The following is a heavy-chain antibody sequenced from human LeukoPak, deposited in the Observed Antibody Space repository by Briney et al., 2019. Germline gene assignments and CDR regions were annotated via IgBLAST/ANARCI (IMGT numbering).Heavy chain of an antibody. Sequence: GGSLRLSCAASGFTFSDYYMSLTRQAPEKGLEWVSNISSTSSYTNYADSVKGRFTISRDNAKNSLYLQMNSLRAEDTAVYYCAREGLGYSYAGYWGQGTLVTVSS. J-gene: IGHJ4*02. D-gene: IGHD5-18*01. CDR3: AREGLGYSYAGY. CDR2: ISSTSSYT. V-gene: IGHV3-11*06. CDR1: GFTFSDYY.